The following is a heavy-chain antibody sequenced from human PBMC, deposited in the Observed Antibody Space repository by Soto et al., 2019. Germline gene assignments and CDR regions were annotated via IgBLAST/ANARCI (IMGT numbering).Heavy chain of an antibody. CDR3: AKGTTTYTGWFDP. Sequence: GGSLRLSCAASGFTFSNFAMSWVRQAPGKGLEWVSVISGSGGTTYYADSVKGRFTISRDNSENTLYLQMKSLRAEDTAVYYCAKGTTTYTGWFDPSGQGTLVTVSS. V-gene: IGHV3-23*01. J-gene: IGHJ5*02. CDR2: ISGSGGTT. D-gene: IGHD4-17*01. CDR1: GFTFSNFA.